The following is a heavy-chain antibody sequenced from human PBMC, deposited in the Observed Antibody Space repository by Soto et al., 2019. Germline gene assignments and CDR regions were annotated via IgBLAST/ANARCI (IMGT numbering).Heavy chain of an antibody. CDR2: ISSDGSNK. CDR3: ARVRDQLLFYYYGMDV. CDR1: GFTFSSYA. V-gene: IGHV3-30-3*01. J-gene: IGHJ6*02. Sequence: GGSLRLSCAASGFTFSSYAMHWVRQAPGKGLEWVAVISSDGSNKYYADSVKGQFTISRDNSKNTPYLQMNSLRAEDTAVYYCARVRDQLLFYYYGMDVWGQGTTVTVSS. D-gene: IGHD2-2*01.